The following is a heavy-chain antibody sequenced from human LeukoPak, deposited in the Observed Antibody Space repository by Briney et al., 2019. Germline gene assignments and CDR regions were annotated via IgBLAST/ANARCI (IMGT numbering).Heavy chain of an antibody. D-gene: IGHD3-10*01. CDR1: GGSISSSSYY. J-gene: IGHJ5*02. V-gene: IGHV4-39*01. CDR3: ARHRVTMVRGVTYNWFDP. CDR2: IYYSGST. Sequence: PSETLSLTCTVSGGSISSSSYYWGWIRQPPGKGLEWIGSIYYSGSTYYNPSLKSRVTISVDTSKNQFSLKLSSVTAADTAVYYCARHRVTMVRGVTYNWFDPWGQGILVTVSS.